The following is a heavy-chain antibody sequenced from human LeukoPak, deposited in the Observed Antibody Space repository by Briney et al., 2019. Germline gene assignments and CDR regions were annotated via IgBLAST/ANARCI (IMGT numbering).Heavy chain of an antibody. J-gene: IGHJ3*02. V-gene: IGHV3-21*01. CDR2: ISSSSSYI. CDR3: ARESLWPLIAFDI. Sequence: ASVKVSCKASGGTFISYSMNWVRQAPGKGLEWVSSISSSSSYIYYADSVKGRFTISRDNAKNSLYLQMNSLRAEDTAVYYCARESLWPLIAFDIWGQGTMVTVSS. D-gene: IGHD2-21*01. CDR1: GGTFISYS.